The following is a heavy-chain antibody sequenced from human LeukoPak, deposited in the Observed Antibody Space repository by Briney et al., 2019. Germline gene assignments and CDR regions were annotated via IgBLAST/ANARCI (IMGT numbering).Heavy chain of an antibody. D-gene: IGHD5-12*01. CDR2: ISWDGGST. CDR1: GFTFDDYA. CDR3: AKGTLRLRYYFDY. Sequence: GGSLRLSCAASGFTFDDYAMHWVRQAPGKGLEWVSLISWDGGSTYYADSVKGRFTISRDNSKNSLYLQMNSLRAEDTALYYCAKGTLRLRYYFDYWGQGTLVTVSS. V-gene: IGHV3-43D*03. J-gene: IGHJ4*02.